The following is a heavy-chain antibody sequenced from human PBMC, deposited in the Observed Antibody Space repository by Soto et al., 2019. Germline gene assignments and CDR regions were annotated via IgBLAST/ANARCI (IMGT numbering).Heavy chain of an antibody. D-gene: IGHD3-22*01. CDR3: AKVGDYYDSSGNPNDY. J-gene: IGHJ4*02. CDR1: GFTFSSYA. CDR2: ISGSGCST. V-gene: IGHV3-23*01. Sequence: GGSLRLSCAASGFTFSSYAMSWVRQAPGKGLEWVSAISGSGCSTYYADSVKGRFTISRDNSKNTLYLQMNSLRAEDTAVYYCAKVGDYYDSSGNPNDYWGQGTLVTVSS.